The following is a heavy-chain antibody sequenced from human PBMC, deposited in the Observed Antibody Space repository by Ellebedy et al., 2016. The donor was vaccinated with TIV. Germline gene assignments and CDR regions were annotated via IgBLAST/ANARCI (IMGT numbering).Heavy chain of an antibody. CDR3: ARAYGGYNPLDY. D-gene: IGHD5-12*01. CDR1: GFTFSSYW. CDR2: INTDGSST. V-gene: IGHV3-74*01. J-gene: IGHJ4*02. Sequence: GESLKISCAVSGFTFSSYWMHWVRQAPGQGLVWVSRINTDGSSTTYADSVKGRFTISRDNAKNTLYLQMSSLRAEDTAVYYCARAYGGYNPLDYWGQGTLVTVSS.